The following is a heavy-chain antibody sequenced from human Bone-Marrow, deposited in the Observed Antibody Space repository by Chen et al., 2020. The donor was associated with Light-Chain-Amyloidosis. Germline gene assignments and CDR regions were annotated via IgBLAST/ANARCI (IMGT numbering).Heavy chain of an antibody. D-gene: IGHD5-12*01. Sequence: EVQLEQSGPEVKKPGESLKISCKGSGYTFPNYWIGWVRQMPGKGLEWMGVIYPDDSAARYSPSFEGQVTISADKSITTAYLQWRSLKASDTSIYYCARRRDGYNFDYWCQGTLVTVSS. CDR3: ARRRDGYNFDY. CDR1: GYTFPNYW. V-gene: IGHV5-51*01. J-gene: IGHJ4*02. CDR2: IYPDDSAA.